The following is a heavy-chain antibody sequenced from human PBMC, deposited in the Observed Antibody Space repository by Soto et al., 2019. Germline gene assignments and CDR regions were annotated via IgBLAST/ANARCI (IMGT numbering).Heavy chain of an antibody. CDR1: GGSISSYY. V-gene: IGHV4-59*01. D-gene: IGHD3-10*01. CDR2: IYYSGST. CDR3: ARGVAMVRGHYGMDV. Sequence: SETLSLTCTVSGGSISSYYWSWIRQPPGKGLEWIGYIYYSGSTNYNPSPKSRVTISVDTSKNQFSLKLSSVTAADTAVYYCARGVAMVRGHYGMDVWGQGTTLTVS. J-gene: IGHJ6*02.